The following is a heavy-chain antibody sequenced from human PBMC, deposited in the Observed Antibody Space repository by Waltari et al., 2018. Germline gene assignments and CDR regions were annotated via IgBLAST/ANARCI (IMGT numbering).Heavy chain of an antibody. Sequence: QVQLQQWGAGLLKPSETLSLTCAVYGGSFSGYYWSWLRQPPGKGLEWIGEINHSGSTNYNPSLKSRVTISVDTSKNQFSLKLSSVTAADTAVYYCASRKITMVRGVTPFDYWGQGTLVTVSS. CDR1: GGSFSGYY. CDR2: INHSGST. V-gene: IGHV4-34*01. CDR3: ASRKITMVRGVTPFDY. J-gene: IGHJ4*02. D-gene: IGHD3-10*01.